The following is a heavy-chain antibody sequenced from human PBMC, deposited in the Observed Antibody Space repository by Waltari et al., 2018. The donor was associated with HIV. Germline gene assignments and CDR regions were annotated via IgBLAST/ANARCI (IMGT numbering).Heavy chain of an antibody. J-gene: IGHJ4*02. CDR2: ISASGHST. V-gene: IGHV3-23*01. Sequence: EVQLLESGGGLVQPGRSLRLSCSASGFTFSTYVMNWVRQDPGKGLKWVSSISASGHSTYYADSVKGRFTISRDNSKNTLYLQMNSLRAEDTAVYYCVKVGFDGPYHTYFDYWGQGTLVTVSS. D-gene: IGHD3-9*01. CDR1: GFTFSTYV. CDR3: VKVGFDGPYHTYFDY.